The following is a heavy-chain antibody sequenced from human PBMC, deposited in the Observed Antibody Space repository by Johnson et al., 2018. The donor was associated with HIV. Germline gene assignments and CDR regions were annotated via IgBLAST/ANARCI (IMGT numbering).Heavy chain of an antibody. Sequence: EVQLVESGGGLVQPGGSLRLSCAASGFTFRNHDVHWVRQATGKGLEWVSAIGPTGDTYYPGSVKGRFTISRDNSKNTLYLQMGSLRAEDMAVYYCAKLTAYDSSGYYYAPLGDDAFDIWGQGTMVTVSS. CDR1: GFTFRNHD. D-gene: IGHD3-22*01. CDR2: IGPTGDT. CDR3: AKLTAYDSSGYYYAPLGDDAFDI. J-gene: IGHJ3*02. V-gene: IGHV3-13*01.